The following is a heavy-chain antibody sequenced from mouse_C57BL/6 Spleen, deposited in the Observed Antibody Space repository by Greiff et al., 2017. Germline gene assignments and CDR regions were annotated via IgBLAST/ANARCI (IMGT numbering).Heavy chain of an antibody. Sequence: QVQLKQPGAELVKPGASVKLSCKASGYTFTSYWMHWVKQRPGQGLEWIGMIHPNSGSTNYNEKFKSKATLTVDKSSSTAYMQLSSLTSEDSAVYYCAKDGYPPFAYWGQGTLVTVSA. V-gene: IGHV1-64*01. J-gene: IGHJ3*01. CDR1: GYTFTSYW. CDR3: AKDGYPPFAY. CDR2: IHPNSGST. D-gene: IGHD2-3*01.